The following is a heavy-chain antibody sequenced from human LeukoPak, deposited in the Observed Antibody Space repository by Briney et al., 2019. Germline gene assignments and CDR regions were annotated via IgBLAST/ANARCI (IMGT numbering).Heavy chain of an antibody. J-gene: IGHJ6*03. CDR3: AKDWSLDYGDPPAYYMDV. Sequence: PGGSLRLSCAASGFTFSNYGMHWVRQAPGKGLEWVAVIWFGGINKYYADSVKGRFTISRDNSKNTLYLQMNSLRAEDTALYYCAKDWSLDYGDPPAYYMDVWGKGTTVTVSS. D-gene: IGHD4-17*01. CDR1: GFTFSNYG. CDR2: IWFGGINK. V-gene: IGHV3-30*02.